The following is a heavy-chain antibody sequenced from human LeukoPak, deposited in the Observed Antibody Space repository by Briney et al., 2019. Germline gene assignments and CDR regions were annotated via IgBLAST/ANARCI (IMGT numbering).Heavy chain of an antibody. J-gene: IGHJ3*02. CDR3: TSEFLGYDAFDI. Sequence: GGSLRLSCAASGFTFSSYSMNWVRQAPGKGLEWVSSISSSSSYIYYADSLKGRFTISTDNAKNSLYLQMNSLRAEDTAVYCCTSEFLGYDAFDIWGQGTMVTVSS. CDR1: GFTFSSYS. CDR2: ISSSSSYI. D-gene: IGHD1-26*01. V-gene: IGHV3-21*01.